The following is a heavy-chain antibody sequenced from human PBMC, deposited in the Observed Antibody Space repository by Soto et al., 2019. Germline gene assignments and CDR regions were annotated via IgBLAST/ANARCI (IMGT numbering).Heavy chain of an antibody. CDR1: GFTFSAYG. CDR3: AKDPTVEVLLWFGELYLDAFDI. D-gene: IGHD3-10*01. CDR2: IYSGGTT. Sequence: GGSLRLSCAASGFTFSAYGIHWVRQAPGKGLEWPSTIYSGGTTYYADSVKGRFTISRDNSKNTLYLQMNSLRAEDTAVYYCAKDPTVEVLLWFGELYLDAFDIWGQGTMVTVSS. V-gene: IGHV3-23*01. J-gene: IGHJ3*02.